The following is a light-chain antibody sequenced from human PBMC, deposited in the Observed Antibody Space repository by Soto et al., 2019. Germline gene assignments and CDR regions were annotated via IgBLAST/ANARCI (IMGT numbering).Light chain of an antibody. V-gene: IGKV4-1*01. J-gene: IGKJ2*01. Sequence: DIVMTQSPDSLAVSLGERATINCKSSQSVLYSSNSKNYLAWYQQKPGQPPKLLIYWASTRESGVPDRFSGSGSGTDFTLTISILQAEDVAVYYCQQYYSVPYTFGQGTKLEIK. CDR1: QSVLYSSNSKNY. CDR2: WAS. CDR3: QQYYSVPYT.